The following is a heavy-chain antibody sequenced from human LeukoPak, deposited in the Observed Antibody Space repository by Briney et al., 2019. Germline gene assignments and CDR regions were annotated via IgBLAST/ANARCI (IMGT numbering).Heavy chain of an antibody. V-gene: IGHV3-30*02. J-gene: IGHJ4*02. CDR2: IGYDGSNE. CDR1: GFTFSSHG. D-gene: IGHD3-3*01. CDR3: VRDNDFWSGYYSPTRGYFDY. Sequence: GGSLRLSCAASGFTFSSHGMHWVRQAPGKGLEWVSFIGYDGSNEYYGDSVKGRFTISRDNSKNTLYMQMNSLRGEDTAVYYCVRDNDFWSGYYSPTRGYFDYWGQGTLFTVSS.